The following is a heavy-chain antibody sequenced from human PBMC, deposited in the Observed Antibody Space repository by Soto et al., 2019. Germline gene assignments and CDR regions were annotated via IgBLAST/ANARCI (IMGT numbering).Heavy chain of an antibody. CDR2: MNPNSANT. Sequence: QVQLVQSGAEVKKPGASVKVSCKASGYTFINNDINWVRQATGQGLEWMGWMNPNSANTGYAQKFQGRVTMTRDTSTSTAYMELSSLKSEDTAVYYCARRGGGDWYFDLWGRGTLVTVSS. J-gene: IGHJ2*01. CDR1: GYTFINND. CDR3: ARRGGGDWYFDL. V-gene: IGHV1-8*01. D-gene: IGHD3-10*01.